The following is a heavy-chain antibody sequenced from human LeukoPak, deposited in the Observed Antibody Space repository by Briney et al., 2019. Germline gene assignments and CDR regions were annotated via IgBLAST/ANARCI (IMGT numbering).Heavy chain of an antibody. Sequence: SETLSLTCTVSGGSISSYYWSWIRQPPGKGLEWVGYIYYSVSTNYNPSLKSRVTISVDTSKTQFSLKLSSVTAADTAVYYCARVGFCSSTSCYPLDSWGQGTLVTVSS. D-gene: IGHD2-2*01. J-gene: IGHJ4*02. CDR2: IYYSVST. CDR3: ARVGFCSSTSCYPLDS. CDR1: GGSISSYY. V-gene: IGHV4-59*01.